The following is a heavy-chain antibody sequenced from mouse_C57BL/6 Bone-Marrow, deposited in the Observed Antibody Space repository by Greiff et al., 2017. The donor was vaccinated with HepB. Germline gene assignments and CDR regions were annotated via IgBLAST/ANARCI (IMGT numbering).Heavy chain of an antibody. D-gene: IGHD2-3*01. J-gene: IGHJ3*01. Sequence: VKVVESGPGLVKPSQSLFLTCSITGFPITSGYYWIWIRQSPGKPLEWMGYITHSGETFYNPSLQSPISITRETSKNQFFLQLNSVTTEDTAMYYCAGDDGYLAYWGQGTLVTVSA. CDR1: GFPITSGYY. CDR2: ITHSGET. CDR3: AGDDGYLAY. V-gene: IGHV12-3*01.